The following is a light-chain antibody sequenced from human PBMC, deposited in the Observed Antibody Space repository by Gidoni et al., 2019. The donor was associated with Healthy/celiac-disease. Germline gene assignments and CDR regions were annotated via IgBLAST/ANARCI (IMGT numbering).Light chain of an antibody. J-gene: IGLJ3*02. Sequence: VLTKPPSASGTPGQRVTIPCSGSSSNIGSNYVYWYQQLPGTAPKLLIYRNNQLPSGVPDRFSGSKSGTSASLAISGLRSEDEADYYCAAWDDSLSGWVFGGGTKLTVL. V-gene: IGLV1-47*01. CDR3: AAWDDSLSGWV. CDR1: SSNIGSNY. CDR2: RNN.